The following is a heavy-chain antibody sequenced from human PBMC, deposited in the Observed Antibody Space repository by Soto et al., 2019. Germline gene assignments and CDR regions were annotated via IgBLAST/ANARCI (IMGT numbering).Heavy chain of an antibody. CDR3: ASSGLRRPHNPYPFFGLDV. D-gene: IGHD3-16*01. CDR2: IIPLLGTV. CDR1: GATFTNSV. J-gene: IGHJ6*02. Sequence: HGQLVQSGAEVKKPGSSVKVSCMASGATFTNSVITWVRKGPGQGLEFMGGIIPLLGTVDYAENFQGRVTLTADKVTKTVYLEMRSLRYYDTDVYYCASSGLRRPHNPYPFFGLDVWGHGTTVSV. V-gene: IGHV1-69*06.